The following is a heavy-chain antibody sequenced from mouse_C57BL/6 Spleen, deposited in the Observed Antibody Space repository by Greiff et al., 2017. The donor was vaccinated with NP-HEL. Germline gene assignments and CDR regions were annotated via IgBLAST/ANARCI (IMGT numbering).Heavy chain of an antibody. J-gene: IGHJ1*03. D-gene: IGHD1-1*01. V-gene: IGHV1-81*01. Sequence: QVQLKESGAELARPGASVKLSCKASGYTFTSYGISWVKQRTGQGLEWIGEIYPRSGNTYYNEKFKGKATLTADKSSSTAYMELRSLTSEDSAVYFCARGGFTTVVATRYFDVWGTGTTVTVSS. CDR2: IYPRSGNT. CDR1: GYTFTSYG. CDR3: ARGGFTTVVATRYFDV.